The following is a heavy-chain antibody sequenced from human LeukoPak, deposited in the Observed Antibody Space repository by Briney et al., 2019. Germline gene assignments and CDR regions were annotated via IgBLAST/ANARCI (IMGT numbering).Heavy chain of an antibody. CDR1: GYTFTGHY. CDR2: IIPNNGGT. Sequence: ASVKVSCKASGYTFTGHYIHWVRPAPGQGLEWMGWIIPNNGGTNYAQQFQGRVTMTKDTSISTAYMELTRLTSDDTAVYYCATGDVTQGNPHWGQGTLVTVSS. CDR3: ATGDVTQGNPH. J-gene: IGHJ4*02. D-gene: IGHD4-11*01. V-gene: IGHV1-2*02.